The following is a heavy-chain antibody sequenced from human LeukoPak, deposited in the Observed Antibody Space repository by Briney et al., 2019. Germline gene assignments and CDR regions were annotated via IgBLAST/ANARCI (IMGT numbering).Heavy chain of an antibody. Sequence: SDTLALTCTVSGHSIRTHYGMCIRHPPTKGLEYVGRIYTSGSTNYTPSLKRRVTISVDKSKTQFSLKLSSVTAADTAVYYCARDRHSSSWYEIDYWGQGTLVSVCS. D-gene: IGHD6-13*01. CDR2: IYTSGST. CDR1: GHSIRTHY. V-gene: IGHV4-4*07. J-gene: IGHJ4*02. CDR3: ARDRHSSSWYEIDY.